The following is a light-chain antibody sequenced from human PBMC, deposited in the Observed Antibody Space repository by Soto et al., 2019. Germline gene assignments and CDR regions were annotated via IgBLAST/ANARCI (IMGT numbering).Light chain of an antibody. J-gene: IGKJ1*01. CDR1: QSVSSNY. Sequence: LSPGERATLSCSASQSVSSNYLAWYQQKPGXLPRILIYDAXXRAAAIPXXFSATGSGTDFTLPISRLEPEDFAVYYCQKYGSSPTFGQGTKVDIK. V-gene: IGKV3-20*01. CDR2: DAX. CDR3: QKYGSSPT.